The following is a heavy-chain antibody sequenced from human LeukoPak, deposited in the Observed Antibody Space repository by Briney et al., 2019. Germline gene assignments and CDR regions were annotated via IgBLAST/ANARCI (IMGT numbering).Heavy chain of an antibody. V-gene: IGHV4-38-2*01. D-gene: IGHD3-10*01. CDR3: ARYMVRGRGWFDP. CDR1: GYSISRGYY. Sequence: SEALSLTCAVSGYSISRGYYWGWIRQPPGKGLEWIGSIYHSGSTYYNPSLKSRVTISVDTSKNQFSLKLSSVTAADTAVYYCARYMVRGRGWFDPWGQGTLVTVSS. CDR2: IYHSGST. J-gene: IGHJ5*02.